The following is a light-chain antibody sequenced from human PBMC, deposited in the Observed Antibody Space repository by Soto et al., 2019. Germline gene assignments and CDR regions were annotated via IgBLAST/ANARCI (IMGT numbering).Light chain of an antibody. V-gene: IGKV3D-20*02. CDR1: QSVSSSY. CDR2: GAS. CDR3: HQRQYWPPIT. Sequence: EIVLTQSPGTLSLSPGDRATLSCRASQSVSSSYLAWYQQKPGQAPGLLIYGASSRATGIPDRFSGSGSGTDFTLTISSLEPEDFAVYYCHQRQYWPPITFGQGTRLEIK. J-gene: IGKJ5*01.